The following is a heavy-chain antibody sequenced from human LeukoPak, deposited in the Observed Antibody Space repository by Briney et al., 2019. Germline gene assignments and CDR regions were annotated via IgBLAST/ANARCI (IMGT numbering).Heavy chain of an antibody. Sequence: GGSLRLSCAASGFTFSSYAMHWVRQAPGKGLEYVSAISSNGGSTYYANSVKGRFTISRDNSKNTLYLQMGSLRAEDMAVYHCARGVEQLEHQYYYGMDVWGQGTTVTVSS. CDR2: ISSNGGST. CDR3: ARGVEQLEHQYYYGMDV. V-gene: IGHV3-64*01. CDR1: GFTFSSYA. J-gene: IGHJ6*02. D-gene: IGHD1-1*01.